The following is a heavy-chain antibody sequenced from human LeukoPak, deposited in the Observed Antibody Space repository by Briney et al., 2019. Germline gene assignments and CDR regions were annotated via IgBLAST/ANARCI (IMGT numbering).Heavy chain of an antibody. CDR1: GFTVSSNY. D-gene: IGHD5-18*01. V-gene: IGHV3-66*01. CDR3: ARDQYSYAHAAH. J-gene: IGHJ4*02. CDR2: IYSGGTT. Sequence: GPLRLSCAASGFTVSSNYMSWVRQAPGKGLEWVSVIYSGGTTYYADSVKGRFTISRDNSKNTLHLQMNSLRAENTAVYYCARDQYSYAHAAHWGQGTLVTVSS.